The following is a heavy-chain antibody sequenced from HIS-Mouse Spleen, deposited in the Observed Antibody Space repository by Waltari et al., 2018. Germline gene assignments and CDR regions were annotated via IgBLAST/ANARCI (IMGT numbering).Heavy chain of an antibody. J-gene: IGHJ4*02. V-gene: IGHV4-34*01. D-gene: IGHD3-10*01. Sequence: QVQLQQWGAGLFKPSETLSLTCAVYGGSFSGYYWSWIRQPPGKGLEWIGEINHSGSTNYNPSLKSRVTISVDTSKNQFSLKLSSVTAADTAVYYCARRRIGYYFDYWGQGTLVTVSS. CDR2: INHSGST. CDR1: GGSFSGYY. CDR3: ARRRIGYYFDY.